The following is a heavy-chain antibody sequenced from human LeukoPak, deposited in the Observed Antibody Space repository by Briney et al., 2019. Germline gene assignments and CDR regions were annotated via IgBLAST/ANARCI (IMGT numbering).Heavy chain of an antibody. J-gene: IGHJ4*02. Sequence: GESLKISCKASGYSFTSYWIAWVRQMPGKGLEWMGIIYPGDSDTRYSPSFRGQVIISADESISTAFLQWSSLKTSDTAMYYRARAPTSLSNPYYFDYWGQGALVTVSS. V-gene: IGHV5-51*01. CDR2: IYPGDSDT. CDR1: GYSFTSYW. CDR3: ARAPTSLSNPYYFDY. D-gene: IGHD4-11*01.